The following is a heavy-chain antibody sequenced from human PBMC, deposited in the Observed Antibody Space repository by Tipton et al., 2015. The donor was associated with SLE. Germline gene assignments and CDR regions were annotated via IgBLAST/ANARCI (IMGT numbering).Heavy chain of an antibody. CDR3: ARADRGNCRNSDCYIFDY. CDR1: GGSFSGYY. J-gene: IGHJ4*02. V-gene: IGHV4-34*01. D-gene: IGHD2-21*01. CDR2: INHWGST. Sequence: TLSLTCAVYGGSFSGYYWSWIRQPPGKGLEWIGEINHWGSTNYNPSLKSRVTISVDTSKNQFSLKLSSVTAADTAVYFCARADRGNCRNSDCYIFDYWGQGTPVTVSS.